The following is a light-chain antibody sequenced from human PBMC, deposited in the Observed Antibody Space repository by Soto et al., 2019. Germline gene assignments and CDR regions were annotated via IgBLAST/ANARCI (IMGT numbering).Light chain of an antibody. V-gene: IGKV3-15*01. CDR3: QHFRSFPIT. CDR1: QSISQS. CDR2: GAS. J-gene: IGKJ5*01. Sequence: EIVLTQSPGTLSLSPGERATLSCRASQSISQSLAWYQQRPGQAPRLLIYGASTRATGIPARFSGSGSGTEFTLTISSLQSEDFATYYCQHFRSFPITFGQGTRLE.